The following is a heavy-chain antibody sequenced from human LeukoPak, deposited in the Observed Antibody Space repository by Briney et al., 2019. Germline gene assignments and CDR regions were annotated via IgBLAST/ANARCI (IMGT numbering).Heavy chain of an antibody. Sequence: PGGSLRLSCAASGFTFSSYWMSWVRQAPGKGLEWVANIKHDGSETGGSETYYVDSEMGRFTISRDNAENSLYLQMNSLRVEDTAVYYCARVHSYITMIVGAFDIWGQGTMVTVSS. J-gene: IGHJ3*02. V-gene: IGHV3-7*03. CDR1: GFTFSSYW. CDR2: IKHDGSETGGSET. CDR3: ARVHSYITMIVGAFDI. D-gene: IGHD3-22*01.